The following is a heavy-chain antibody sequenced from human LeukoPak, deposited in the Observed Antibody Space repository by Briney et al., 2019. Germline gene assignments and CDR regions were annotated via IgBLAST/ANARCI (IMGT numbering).Heavy chain of an antibody. CDR1: GGSLSSGDYY. CDR3: ARDYDLTPNWFDP. V-gene: IGHV4-30-4*08. J-gene: IGHJ5*02. Sequence: SETLSLTCTVSGGSLSSGDYYWGSVRQPPGTGLEWIGYIYYSESTYYNPSLKSRVTISVDTSKNQFSLKLSSVTAADTAVYYCARDYDLTPNWFDPWGQGTLVTVSS. D-gene: IGHD3-3*01. CDR2: IYYSEST.